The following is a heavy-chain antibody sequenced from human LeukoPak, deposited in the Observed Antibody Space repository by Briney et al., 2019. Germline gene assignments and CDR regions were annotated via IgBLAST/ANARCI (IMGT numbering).Heavy chain of an antibody. J-gene: IGHJ4*02. CDR2: ISAYNGNT. D-gene: IGHD6-13*01. CDR3: ARNSPSAAGTFYFDY. CDR1: GYTFTSYG. Sequence: GASVKVSCKASGYTFTSYGISWVRQAPGQGLEWMGWISAYNGNTNYAQKLQGRVTMTRDTSTSTVYMELSSLRSEDTAVYYCARNSPSAAGTFYFDYWGQGTLVTVSS. V-gene: IGHV1-18*04.